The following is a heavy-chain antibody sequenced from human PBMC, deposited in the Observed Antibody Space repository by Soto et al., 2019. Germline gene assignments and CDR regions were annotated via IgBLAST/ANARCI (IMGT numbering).Heavy chain of an antibody. Sequence: EGSLRLCCAAAGVTVSSNYMRWCLESPGKGLEWVSVIYSGGSTYYADSVKGRFTISRDNSKNTLYLQMNSLRAEDTAVYYCARAATTTDSYGMDVWGQGTTVTSP. CDR1: GVTVSSNY. J-gene: IGHJ6*02. CDR3: ARAATTTDSYGMDV. CDR2: IYSGGST. V-gene: IGHV3-53*01. D-gene: IGHD1-1*01.